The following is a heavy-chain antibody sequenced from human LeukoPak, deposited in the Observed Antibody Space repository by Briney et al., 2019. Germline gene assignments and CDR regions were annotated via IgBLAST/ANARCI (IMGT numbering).Heavy chain of an antibody. J-gene: IGHJ4*02. CDR3: AIPHSGSYYSYFDY. CDR1: GFTFSSYA. V-gene: IGHV3-23*01. CDR2: ISGSGGST. D-gene: IGHD1-26*01. Sequence: GGSLRLSCAASGFTFSSYAMSWVRQAPGKGLEWVSAISGSGGSTYYADSVKGRFTISRDNSRNTLYLQMNSLRAEDTAVYYCAIPHSGSYYSYFDYWGQGTLVTVSS.